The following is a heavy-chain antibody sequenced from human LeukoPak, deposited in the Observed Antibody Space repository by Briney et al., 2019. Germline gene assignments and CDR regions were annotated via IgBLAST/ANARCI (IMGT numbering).Heavy chain of an antibody. D-gene: IGHD1-26*01. CDR1: GYTFTSYY. Sequence: GASVKVSCKASGYTFTSYYMHWVRQAPGQGLEWMGIINPSGGSTGYAQKFHGRVTMTRYTSTSTVYMELSSLRSEDTAVYYCAREGLRVGATHHYYYMDVWGKGTTVTISS. J-gene: IGHJ6*03. CDR3: AREGLRVGATHHYYYMDV. V-gene: IGHV1-46*01. CDR2: INPSGGST.